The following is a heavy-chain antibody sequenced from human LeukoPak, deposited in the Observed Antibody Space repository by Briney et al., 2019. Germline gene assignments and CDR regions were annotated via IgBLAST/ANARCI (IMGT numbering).Heavy chain of an antibody. Sequence: SETLSLTCAVYGGSITGYYWSWIRQPPGKGLEWVGEIHYTGATSYNPSLKSRATISIDTSKNQVSLKLSSVTAADTAVYFCARGNILSGYCFDFWGQGALVTVSS. J-gene: IGHJ4*02. CDR3: ARGNILSGYCFDF. CDR2: IHYTGAT. D-gene: IGHD3-9*01. V-gene: IGHV4-34*01. CDR1: GGSITGYY.